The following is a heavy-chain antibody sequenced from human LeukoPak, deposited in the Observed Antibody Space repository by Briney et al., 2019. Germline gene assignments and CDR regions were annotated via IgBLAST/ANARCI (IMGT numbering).Heavy chain of an antibody. CDR1: GYTFTSYD. V-gene: IGHV1-8*03. CDR3: ARGPTYYDFWSGYYP. CDR2: MNPNSGNT. D-gene: IGHD3-3*01. Sequence: ASVKVSCKASGYTFTSYDINWVRQATGQGLEWMGWMNPNSGNTGYAQKFQGRGTITRNTSISTAYMELSSLRSEDTAVYYCARGPTYYDFWSGYYPWGQGTLVTVSS. J-gene: IGHJ5*02.